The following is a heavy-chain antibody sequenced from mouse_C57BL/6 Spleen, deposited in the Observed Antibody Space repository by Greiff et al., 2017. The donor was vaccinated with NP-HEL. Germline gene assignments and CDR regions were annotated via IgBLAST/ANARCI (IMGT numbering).Heavy chain of an antibody. V-gene: IGHV1-82*01. CDR3: AKQDVWYFDV. CDR2: IYPGDGDT. CDR1: GYAFSSSW. Sequence: VQLQQSGPELVKPGASVKISCKASGYAFSSSWMNWVKQRPGKGLEWIGRIYPGDGDTNYNGKFKGKATLTADKSSSTAYMQLSSLTSEDSAVYFCAKQDVWYFDVWGTGTTVTVSS. J-gene: IGHJ1*03.